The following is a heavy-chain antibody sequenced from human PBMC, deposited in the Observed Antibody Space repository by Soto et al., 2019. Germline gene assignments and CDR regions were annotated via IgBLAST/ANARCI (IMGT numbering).Heavy chain of an antibody. CDR3: ATSRTFDY. Sequence: SLRLSCVVSGFTFSSYWMNWVRQAPGKGLEWVANIKQDGSEKYYVDSAKGRFTISRDNAKNSVYLQMNSLSAEDTAIYYCATSRTFDYWDQGTLVTVSS. V-gene: IGHV3-7*01. CDR1: GFTFSSYW. D-gene: IGHD6-13*01. CDR2: IKQDGSEK. J-gene: IGHJ4*02.